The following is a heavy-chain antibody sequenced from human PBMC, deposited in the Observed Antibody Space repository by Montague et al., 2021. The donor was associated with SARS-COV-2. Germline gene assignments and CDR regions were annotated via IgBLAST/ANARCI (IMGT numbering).Heavy chain of an antibody. J-gene: IGHJ4*02. D-gene: IGHD3-22*01. Sequence: SLRLSCAASGFTFSSYSMNWVRQAPGKGLERVSYISSSSSTIYYADSVKGRFTISRDNAKNSLYLQMNSLRDEDTAVYYCARVGRGSTYYYDSSGENAXWGQGTLVTVSS. CDR3: ARVGRGSTYYYDSSGENAX. CDR2: ISSSSSTI. CDR1: GFTFSSYS. V-gene: IGHV3-48*02.